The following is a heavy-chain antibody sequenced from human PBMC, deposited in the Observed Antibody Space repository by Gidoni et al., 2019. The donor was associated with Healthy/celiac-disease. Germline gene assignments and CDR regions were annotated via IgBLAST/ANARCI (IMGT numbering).Heavy chain of an antibody. J-gene: IGHJ4*02. CDR2: IWYDGSNK. Sequence: QVQLVESGGGVVQPGRSLRLSCAASGFPFSSYGMHGVRQAPGKGLERVAVIWYDGSNKYYADSVKGRFTISRDNSKNTLYLQMNSLRAEDTAVYYCARDGGDYGTFDYWGQGTLVTVSS. CDR3: ARDGGDYGTFDY. D-gene: IGHD4-17*01. CDR1: GFPFSSYG. V-gene: IGHV3-33*01.